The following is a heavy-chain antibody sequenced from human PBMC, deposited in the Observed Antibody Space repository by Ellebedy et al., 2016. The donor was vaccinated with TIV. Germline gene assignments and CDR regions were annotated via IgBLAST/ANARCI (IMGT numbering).Heavy chain of an antibody. Sequence: GESLKISXAASGFTFSSYAMSWVRQAPGKGLEWVSSISSSSSYIYYADSVKGRFTISRDNAKNSLYLQMNSLRAEDTAVYYCARAMGGWADYWGQGTLVTVSS. J-gene: IGHJ4*02. V-gene: IGHV3-21*01. CDR3: ARAMGGWADY. CDR1: GFTFSSYA. CDR2: ISSSSSYI. D-gene: IGHD6-19*01.